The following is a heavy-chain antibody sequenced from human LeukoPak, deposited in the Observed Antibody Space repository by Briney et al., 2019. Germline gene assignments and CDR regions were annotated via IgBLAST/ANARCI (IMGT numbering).Heavy chain of an antibody. D-gene: IGHD3-3*01. J-gene: IGHJ6*03. Sequence: ASVKVCCKASGGTFSSYAISWVRQAPGQGLEWMGGIIPIFGTANYAQKFQGRVTITTDESTSTAYMELSSLRSEDTAVYYCARQIFGVVLNYYYYYYMDVWGKGTTVTVSS. V-gene: IGHV1-69*05. CDR3: ARQIFGVVLNYYYYYYMDV. CDR2: IIPIFGTA. CDR1: GGTFSSYA.